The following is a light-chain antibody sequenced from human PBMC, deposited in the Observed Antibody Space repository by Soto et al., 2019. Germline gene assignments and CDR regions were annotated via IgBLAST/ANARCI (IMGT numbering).Light chain of an antibody. J-gene: IGLJ3*02. V-gene: IGLV1-44*01. CDR1: SSSIGRNT. CDR3: AAWDDSLNGWV. Sequence: QAVVTQPPSASGTPGQRVTISCSGSSSSIGRNTVNWYQQFPGTAPKLLIYSNNQRPSGVPDRFSGFTSGSSVSLAISGLQSEDEAEYYCAAWDDSLNGWVFGGGTKVTVL. CDR2: SNN.